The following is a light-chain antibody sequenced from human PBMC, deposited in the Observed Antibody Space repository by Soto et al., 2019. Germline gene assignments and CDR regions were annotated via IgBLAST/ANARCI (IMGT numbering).Light chain of an antibody. J-gene: IGKJ4*01. CDR2: VAS. V-gene: IGKV3-15*01. Sequence: EIVMTQSPATLSVSPGERATLSCRASQSVSSNLAWYQQKPGQTPKLLIYVASTRATGITARFSGSGSGTEFILTISSLQSEDVAVYYCRQYNVWPLTFGGGTKVEFK. CDR1: QSVSSN. CDR3: RQYNVWPLT.